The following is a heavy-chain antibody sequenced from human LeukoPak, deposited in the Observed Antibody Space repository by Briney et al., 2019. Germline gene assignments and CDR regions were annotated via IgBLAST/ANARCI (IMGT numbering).Heavy chain of an antibody. J-gene: IGHJ5*02. Sequence: GGSLRLSCAASGFTFSSYSMNWVRQAPGKGLEWVSYISSSSSTIYYADSVKGRFTISRDNAKNSLYLQMNSLRAEDTAVYYCASQGDWSRFDPWGQGTLVTVSS. CDR2: ISSSSSTI. CDR1: GFTFSSYS. CDR3: ASQGDWSRFDP. V-gene: IGHV3-48*04. D-gene: IGHD3-9*01.